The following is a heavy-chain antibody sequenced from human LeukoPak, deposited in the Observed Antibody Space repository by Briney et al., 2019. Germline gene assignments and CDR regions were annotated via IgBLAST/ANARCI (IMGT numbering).Heavy chain of an antibody. CDR3: ARDQIRYSNSPEALDL. CDR1: GGTFISYA. CDR2: LSSDGTNK. Sequence: SCKASGGTFISYAVHWVRQAPGKGLGWVAGLSSDGTNKYYADSVQGRFTISRDTSKNTLYLLMNSLRGEDTAVYYCARDQIRYSNSPEALDLWGQGTLVSVSS. D-gene: IGHD5-18*01. J-gene: IGHJ3*01. V-gene: IGHV3-30-3*01.